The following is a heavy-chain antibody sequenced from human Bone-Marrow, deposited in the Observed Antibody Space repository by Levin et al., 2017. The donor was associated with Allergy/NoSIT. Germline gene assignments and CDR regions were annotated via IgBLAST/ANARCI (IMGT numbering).Heavy chain of an antibody. CDR2: INPNSGHT. CDR3: VRASGRGSGWYAFY. Sequence: GESLKISCKASGYTFTDYDINWVRQATGQGLEWMGWINPNSGHTDYAQKFRGRVTLTRKAPLRTAYMELSSLRSEDTATYYGVRASGRGSGWYAFYWGQGSLVTV. V-gene: IGHV1-8*01. J-gene: IGHJ4*02. CDR1: GYTFTDYD. D-gene: IGHD6-19*01.